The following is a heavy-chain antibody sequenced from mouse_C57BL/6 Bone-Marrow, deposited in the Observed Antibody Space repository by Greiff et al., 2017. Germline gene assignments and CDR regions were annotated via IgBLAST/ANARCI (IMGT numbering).Heavy chain of an antibody. CDR1: GYTFTDYN. J-gene: IGHJ2*01. Sequence: EVKLMESGPELVKPGASVKMSCKASGYTFTDYNMHWVKQSHGKSLEWIGYINPNNGGTSYNQKFKGKATLTVNKSSSTAYMELRSLTSEDSAVYYCAKGSYYTGYWGQGTTLTVSS. V-gene: IGHV1-22*01. CDR3: AKGSYYTGY. CDR2: INPNNGGT. D-gene: IGHD2-12*01.